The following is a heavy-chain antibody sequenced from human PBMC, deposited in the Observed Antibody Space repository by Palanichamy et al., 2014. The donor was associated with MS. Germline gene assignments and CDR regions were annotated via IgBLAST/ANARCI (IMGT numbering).Heavy chain of an antibody. V-gene: IGHV3-48*03. D-gene: IGHD6-13*01. CDR3: ARDGVEDIAAVGTVRLSFDY. CDR1: GFTFSNYE. Sequence: EVQLVESGGGLVQPGGSLRLSCAASGFTFSNYEMNWVRQAPGKGLEWVSYISKSGNIIYYADSVKGRFTISRDNAKNSLYLQMNSLRAEDTAVYYCARDGVEDIAAVGTVRLSFDYWGQGTLVSVSS. CDR2: ISKSGNII. J-gene: IGHJ4*02.